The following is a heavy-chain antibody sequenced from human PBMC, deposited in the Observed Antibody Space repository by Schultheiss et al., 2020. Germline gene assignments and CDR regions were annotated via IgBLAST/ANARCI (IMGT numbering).Heavy chain of an antibody. Sequence: SQTLSLTCTVSGGSISSGDYYWGWIRQPPGKGLEWIGYIYYSGSTYYNPSLKSRVTISVDTSKNQFSLKLSSVTAADTAVYYCARRRIAVAGGGNWFDPWGQGTLVTVYS. J-gene: IGHJ5*02. CDR2: IYYSGST. CDR1: GGSISSGDYY. D-gene: IGHD6-19*01. V-gene: IGHV4-61*08. CDR3: ARRRIAVAGGGNWFDP.